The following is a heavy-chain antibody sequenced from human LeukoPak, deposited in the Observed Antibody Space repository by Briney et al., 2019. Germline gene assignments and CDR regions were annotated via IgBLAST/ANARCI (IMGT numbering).Heavy chain of an antibody. CDR1: GFTFGDYA. CDR3: TRDIGLVVAFDI. Sequence: GRSLRLSCTASGFTFGDYAMSWVRQAPGKGLEWVGFIRSKAYGGTTEYAASVKGRFTISRDDSKSIAYLQMNSLKTEDTAVYYCTRDIGLVVAFDIWGQGTMVTVSS. V-gene: IGHV3-49*04. CDR2: IRSKAYGGTT. J-gene: IGHJ3*02. D-gene: IGHD2-2*01.